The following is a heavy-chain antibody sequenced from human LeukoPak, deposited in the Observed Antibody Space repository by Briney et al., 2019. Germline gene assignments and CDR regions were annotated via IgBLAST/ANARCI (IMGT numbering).Heavy chain of an antibody. V-gene: IGHV3-33*01. CDR3: ASEYYDFWSGYSGNWFDP. CDR1: GFTFSSYG. D-gene: IGHD3-3*01. J-gene: IGHJ5*02. Sequence: GGSLRLSCAASGFTFSSYGMNWVRQAPGEGLEWVAFIWYDGSNKYYADSVKGRFTISRDNSKNTLYLQMNSLRAEDTAVYYCASEYYDFWSGYSGNWFDPWGQGTLVTVSS. CDR2: IWYDGSNK.